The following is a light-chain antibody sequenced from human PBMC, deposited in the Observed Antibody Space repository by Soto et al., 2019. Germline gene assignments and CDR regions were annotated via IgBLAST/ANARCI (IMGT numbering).Light chain of an antibody. CDR1: QSLVYGDGVPQ. CDR2: EVS. V-gene: IGKV2-30*01. Sequence: DVVMTHSPLSLPVTLGQPASISCGSSQSLVYGDGVPQLSWNQQRPGQSPRRLIYEVSNRDSGVPDRFSGSGSGIVFTLRISRVEAEDVGVYYCVQRRHWPWTFGQGNRVETK. CDR3: VQRRHWPWT. J-gene: IGKJ1*01.